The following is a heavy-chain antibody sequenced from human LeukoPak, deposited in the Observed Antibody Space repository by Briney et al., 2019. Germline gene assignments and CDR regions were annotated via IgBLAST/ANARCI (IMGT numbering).Heavy chain of an antibody. J-gene: IGHJ3*02. CDR3: ARWGSYLGAFDI. Sequence: SETLSLTCTVSGGSISSGDYYWSWIRQPPGKGLEWIGYIYYSGSTYYNPSLKSRVTISVDTSKNQFSLKLSSVTAADTAVYYCARWGSYLGAFDIWGQGTMVTVSS. CDR1: GGSISSGDYY. CDR2: IYYSGST. V-gene: IGHV4-30-4*02. D-gene: IGHD1-26*01.